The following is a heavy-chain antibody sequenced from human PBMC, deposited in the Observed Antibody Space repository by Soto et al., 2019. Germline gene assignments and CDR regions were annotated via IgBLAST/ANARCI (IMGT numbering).Heavy chain of an antibody. J-gene: IGHJ4*02. V-gene: IGHV1-2*02. CDR2: VNPDSGAT. CDR1: GYTLKGYY. Sequence: GASVKVSCKASGYTLKGYYMHWVRQAPGQGLEWMGWVNPDSGATNYTQKFQGRVTMTRDTSITTAYMELSRLTSDDTAVYYCARGTPYYDFWSGYAFDHWGQGTLVTVSS. CDR3: ARGTPYYDFWSGYAFDH. D-gene: IGHD3-3*01.